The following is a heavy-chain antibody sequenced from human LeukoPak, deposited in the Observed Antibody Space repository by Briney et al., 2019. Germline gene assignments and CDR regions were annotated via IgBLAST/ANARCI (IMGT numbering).Heavy chain of an antibody. CDR2: IGANGGDT. Sequence: GGSLRLSCAASGFTFREYSMSWVRQAPGKGLEWVSNIGANGGDTYYTDSVKGRFTISRDNSKNTLYLEMNSLRAEDTAVYYCAKGGYTTSFDPWGQGTLVTVSS. CDR1: GFTFREYS. D-gene: IGHD2-15*01. V-gene: IGHV3-23*01. CDR3: AKGGYTTSFDP. J-gene: IGHJ5*02.